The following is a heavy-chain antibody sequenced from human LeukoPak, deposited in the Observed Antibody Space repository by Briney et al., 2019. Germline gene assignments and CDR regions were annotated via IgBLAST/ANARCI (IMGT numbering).Heavy chain of an antibody. D-gene: IGHD6-13*01. CDR2: INHSGST. CDR1: GGSFSGYY. J-gene: IGHJ4*02. V-gene: IGHV4-34*01. Sequence: PSETLSLTCAVYGGSFSGYYWSWIRQPPGKGLEWIGEINHSGSTNYNPSLKSRVTISVDTSKNQFSLKLSSVTAADTAVYYCARGLASSRYYRGQGTLVTVSS. CDR3: ARGLASSRYY.